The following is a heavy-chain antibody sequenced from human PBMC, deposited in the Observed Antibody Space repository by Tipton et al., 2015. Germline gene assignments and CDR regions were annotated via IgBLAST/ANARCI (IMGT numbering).Heavy chain of an antibody. V-gene: IGHV4-59*02. D-gene: IGHD3-22*01. J-gene: IGHJ5*02. Sequence: TLSLTCTVSGGPVTTHYWSWIRQSPGKGLEWLGYVFYSGRTEYNPSLKSRATISVDKSKNQFSLKLSHVTAADTAVYYCARAALEFHYDACWFDPWGQGTLVTVSS. CDR1: GGPVTTHY. CDR3: ARAALEFHYDACWFDP. CDR2: VFYSGRT.